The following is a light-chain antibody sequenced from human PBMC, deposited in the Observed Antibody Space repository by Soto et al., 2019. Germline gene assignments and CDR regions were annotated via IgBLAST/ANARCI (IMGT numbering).Light chain of an antibody. CDR2: SDF. J-gene: IGLJ3*02. CDR3: QADDTSLRGWV. V-gene: IGLV1-40*01. CDR1: SSNFGAGLS. Sequence: QSVLPQPPSVSGAPGQRVTISCTGSSSNFGAGLSVHWYQQLPGTAPKLLIYSDFNRPSGVPARCSGSKSGTAASLAITGLQADDEADYFYQADDTSLRGWVFSGGTKLTV.